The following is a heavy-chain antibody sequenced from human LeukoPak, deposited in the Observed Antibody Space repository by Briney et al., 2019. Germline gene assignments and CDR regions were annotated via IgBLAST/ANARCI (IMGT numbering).Heavy chain of an antibody. V-gene: IGHV1-2*02. CDR3: ARRYYDSSGYYYYP. CDR1: GYTFTAYY. J-gene: IGHJ5*02. D-gene: IGHD3-22*01. Sequence: ASVKVSCKASGYTFTAYYIHWVRQAPGHGLEWMGCINPNSGGTNYAQKFQGRVTMTRDTSISTVYMGLSRLRSDDTAVYYCARRYYDSSGYYYYPWGQGTLVTVSS. CDR2: INPNSGGT.